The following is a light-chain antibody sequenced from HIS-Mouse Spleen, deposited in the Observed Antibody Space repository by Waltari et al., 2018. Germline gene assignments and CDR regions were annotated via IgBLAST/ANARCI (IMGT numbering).Light chain of an antibody. Sequence: NFMLTQPHSVSESPGKTVTISCTRSSGSIASNYVQWYQQRPGSAPTTVIYEDNQRPSGVPDRFSGSIDSSSNSASLTISGLKTEDEADYYCQSADSSGTYVVFGGGTKLTVL. CDR1: SGSIASNY. V-gene: IGLV6-57*04. CDR2: EDN. J-gene: IGLJ2*01. CDR3: QSADSSGTYVV.